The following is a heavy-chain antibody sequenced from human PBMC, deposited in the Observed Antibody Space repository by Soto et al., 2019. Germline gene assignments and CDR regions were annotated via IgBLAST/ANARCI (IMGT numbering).Heavy chain of an antibody. J-gene: IGHJ6*02. D-gene: IGHD2-15*01. V-gene: IGHV1-46*01. CDR2: INPSGGST. CDR3: ARGPDHCSGGSCYLGEVYYGMDV. Sequence: ASVKVSCKASGYTFTSYYMHWVRQAPGQGLEWMGIINPSGGSTSYAQKFQGRVTMTRDTSTSTVYMELSSLRSEDTAVYYCARGPDHCSGGSCYLGEVYYGMDVCGQGTTVTVSS. CDR1: GYTFTSYY.